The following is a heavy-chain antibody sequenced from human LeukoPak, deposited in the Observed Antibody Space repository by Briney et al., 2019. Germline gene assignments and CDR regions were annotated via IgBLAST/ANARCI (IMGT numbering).Heavy chain of an antibody. CDR1: GFTLSGFS. V-gene: IGHV3-7*01. Sequence: GGSLRLSCAASGFTLSGFSMSWVRQSPTKGLEWVANIKQDGSERYYVDSVKGRFTISRDNAKNSLSLQMNNLRVEDTAVYYCARAGSHWHYVYWGQGTVVTVSS. J-gene: IGHJ4*02. CDR3: ARAGSHWHYVY. CDR2: IKQDGSER. D-gene: IGHD3-10*01.